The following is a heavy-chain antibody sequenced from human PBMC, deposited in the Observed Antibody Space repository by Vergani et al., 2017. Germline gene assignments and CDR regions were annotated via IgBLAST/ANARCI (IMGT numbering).Heavy chain of an antibody. CDR2: ISRSSDYI. CDR1: GFTFSSSS. Sequence: EVQLVESGGGLVKPGESLRLACAASGFTFSSSSMNWVRQTPGKGLEWVASISRSSDYISYADSVKGRFTISRDNAEISLYLQLNSLRDEDTAVYYCARGDQSYDDFLSGLPTYFMDVWGKGTTVTVSS. V-gene: IGHV3-21*01. CDR3: ARGDQSYDDFLSGLPTYFMDV. J-gene: IGHJ6*03. D-gene: IGHD3-3*01.